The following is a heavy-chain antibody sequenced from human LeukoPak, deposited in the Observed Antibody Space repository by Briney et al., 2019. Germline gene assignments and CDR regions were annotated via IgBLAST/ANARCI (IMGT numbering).Heavy chain of an antibody. V-gene: IGHV1-2*02. Sequence: ASVKVSCKASGYTFTGYYMHGVRQAPGQGLEWMGWINPNSGGTNYAQKFQGRVIMTRDTSISTAYMELSRLRSDDTAVYHCASEELRNAFDIWGQGTMVTGSS. D-gene: IGHD3-10*01. CDR2: INPNSGGT. J-gene: IGHJ3*02. CDR1: GYTFTGYY. CDR3: ASEELRNAFDI.